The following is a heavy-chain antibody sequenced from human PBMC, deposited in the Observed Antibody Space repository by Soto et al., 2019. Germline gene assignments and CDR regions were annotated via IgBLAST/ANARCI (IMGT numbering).Heavy chain of an antibody. Sequence: SETLFLTCTVSGGSISSSSYYWGWIRQPPGKGLEWIGSIYYSGSTYYNPSLKSRVTISVDTSKNQFSLKLSSVTAADTAVYYCARQENSSGWWEVIYYYYGMDVWGQGTTVTVSS. CDR2: IYYSGST. CDR1: GGSISSSSYY. J-gene: IGHJ6*02. V-gene: IGHV4-39*01. CDR3: ARQENSSGWWEVIYYYYGMDV. D-gene: IGHD6-19*01.